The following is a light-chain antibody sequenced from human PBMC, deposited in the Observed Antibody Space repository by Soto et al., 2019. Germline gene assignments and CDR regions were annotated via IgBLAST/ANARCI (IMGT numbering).Light chain of an antibody. Sequence: QSALTQPASVSGSPGQSITISCTGTSSDVGTYNLVSWYQQHPGKAPKLMIYEGGKRPSGVSNRFSGSTSGNTASLTISGLQAEDEADYYCCSYAGSSTVIFGGGTKLTVL. CDR2: EGG. CDR1: SSDVGTYNL. J-gene: IGLJ2*01. CDR3: CSYAGSSTVI. V-gene: IGLV2-23*01.